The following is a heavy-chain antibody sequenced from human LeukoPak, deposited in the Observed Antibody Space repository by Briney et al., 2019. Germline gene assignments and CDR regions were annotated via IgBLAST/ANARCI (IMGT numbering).Heavy chain of an antibody. J-gene: IGHJ4*02. CDR2: ISSSSSTI. CDR3: ARDSMLWGSYRDTFDY. Sequence: GGSLRLSCAASGFTFSSYSMNWVRQAPGKGLEWVSYISSSSSTIYYADSVKGRFTISRDNAKNSLHLQMNSLRDEDTAVYYCARDSMLWGSYRDTFDYWGQGTLVTVSS. V-gene: IGHV3-48*02. CDR1: GFTFSSYS. D-gene: IGHD3-16*02.